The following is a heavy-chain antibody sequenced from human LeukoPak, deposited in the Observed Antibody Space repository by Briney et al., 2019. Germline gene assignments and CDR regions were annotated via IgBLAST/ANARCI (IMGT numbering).Heavy chain of an antibody. D-gene: IGHD6-6*01. CDR3: ASRPIAALGRFLGQIDY. CDR1: GGSISSSSYY. CDR2: IYYSGST. J-gene: IGHJ4*02. Sequence: SETLSPTCTVSGGSISSSSYYWGWIRQPPGKGLEWIGSIYYSGSTYYNPSLKSRVTISVDTSKNQFSLKLSSVTAADTAVYYCASRPIAALGRFLGQIDYWGQGTLVTVSS. V-gene: IGHV4-39*01.